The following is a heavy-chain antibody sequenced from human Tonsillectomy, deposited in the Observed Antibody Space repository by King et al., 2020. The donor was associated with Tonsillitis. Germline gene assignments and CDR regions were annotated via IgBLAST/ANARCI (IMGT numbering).Heavy chain of an antibody. CDR1: GFTFSSYA. J-gene: IGHJ6*02. Sequence: VQLVESGGGVVQPGRSLRLSCAASGFTFSSYAMHWVRQAPGKGLEWVAVISYDGSNKYYADSVKGRFTISRDNSKNTLYLQMNSLRAEDTDVYYCASDTEYGDYVSYYYGMDVWGQGTTVTVSS. D-gene: IGHD4-17*01. V-gene: IGHV3-30*04. CDR2: ISYDGSNK. CDR3: ASDTEYGDYVSYYYGMDV.